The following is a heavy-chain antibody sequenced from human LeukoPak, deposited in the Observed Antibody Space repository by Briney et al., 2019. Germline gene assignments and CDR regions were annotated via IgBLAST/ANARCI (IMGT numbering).Heavy chain of an antibody. CDR2: ISYDGSNK. D-gene: IGHD1-26*01. J-gene: IGHJ3*02. V-gene: IGHV3-30-3*01. Sequence: PGRSLRLSCAASGFTFSSYAMHWVRQAPGKGLEWVAVISYDGSNKYYADSVKGRFTISRDNSKNTLYLQMNSLRAEDTAVYYCAKGLSGSYWDAFDIWGQGTMVTVSS. CDR1: GFTFSSYA. CDR3: AKGLSGSYWDAFDI.